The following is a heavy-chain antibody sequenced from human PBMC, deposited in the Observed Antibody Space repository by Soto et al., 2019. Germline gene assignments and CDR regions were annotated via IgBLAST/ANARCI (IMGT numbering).Heavy chain of an antibody. CDR3: AKGVTDTGILNFDN. V-gene: IGHV3-23*01. D-gene: IGHD5-18*01. CDR2: ISGSGGGT. Sequence: GGSLRLSCAASGFTFSSYAMSWVRQAPGKGLEWVSTISGSGGGTYYVDSVKGRFTISGDNSKNTLYLQMNSLRAEDTAVYYCAKGVTDTGILNFDNWGQGTLVTVSS. J-gene: IGHJ4*02. CDR1: GFTFSSYA.